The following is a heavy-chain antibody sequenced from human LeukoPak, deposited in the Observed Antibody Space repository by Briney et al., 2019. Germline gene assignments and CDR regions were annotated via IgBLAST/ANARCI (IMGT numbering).Heavy chain of an antibody. CDR1: GYTFTNYY. CDR3: ARDVGYSYGFDY. D-gene: IGHD5-18*01. Sequence: ASVKVSCKASGYTFTNYYMHWVRQAPGQGLAWMGLLNHNNGGTNYAQKFQGSVTMTRYTSISTTYMELSRLRSDDTAVYFCARDVGYSYGFDYWCQGTLVTVSS. CDR2: LNHNNGGT. J-gene: IGHJ4*02. V-gene: IGHV1-2*06.